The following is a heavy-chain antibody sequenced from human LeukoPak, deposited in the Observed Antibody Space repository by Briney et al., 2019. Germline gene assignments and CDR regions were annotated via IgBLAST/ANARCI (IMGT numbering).Heavy chain of an antibody. D-gene: IGHD2-2*01. J-gene: IGHJ4*02. CDR2: IYYSGST. CDR3: ARARRYCSSTSCPDFDY. CDR1: GGSISGGSYY. Sequence: SETLSLTCTVSGGSISGGSYYWSWIRQPAGKRLEWIGYIYYSGSTNYNPSLKSRVTISVDTSKNQFSLKLSSVTAADTAVYYCARARRYCSSTSCPDFDYWGQGTLVTVSS. V-gene: IGHV4-61*10.